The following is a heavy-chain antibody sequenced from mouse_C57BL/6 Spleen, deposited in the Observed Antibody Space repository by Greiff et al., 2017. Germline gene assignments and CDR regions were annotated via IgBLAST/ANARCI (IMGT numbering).Heavy chain of an antibody. J-gene: IGHJ2*01. CDR3: ARNEGYDGSYFDY. D-gene: IGHD2-3*01. CDR2: IWSGGST. Sequence: VQVVESGPGLVQPSQSLSITCTVSGFSLTSYGVHWVRQSPGKGLEWLGVIWSGGSTDYNAAFISRLSISKDNSKSQVFFKMNSLQADDTAIYYCARNEGYDGSYFDYWGQGTTLTVSS. V-gene: IGHV2-2*01. CDR1: GFSLTSYG.